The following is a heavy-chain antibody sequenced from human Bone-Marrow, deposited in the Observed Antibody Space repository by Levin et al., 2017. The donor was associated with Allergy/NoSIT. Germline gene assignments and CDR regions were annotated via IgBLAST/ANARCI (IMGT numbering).Heavy chain of an antibody. Sequence: SSETLSLTCNVSGGSIRGGSYSWGWIRQPPEKGLEWIGTISSGRSTYYNPSFNSRLTISLDTSKNLFSLKLDSLTAADTAVYYCATGPSGFDYWGQGTLVTVSS. V-gene: IGHV4-39*01. D-gene: IGHD1-26*01. J-gene: IGHJ4*02. CDR1: GGSIRGGSYS. CDR3: ATGPSGFDY. CDR2: ISSGRST.